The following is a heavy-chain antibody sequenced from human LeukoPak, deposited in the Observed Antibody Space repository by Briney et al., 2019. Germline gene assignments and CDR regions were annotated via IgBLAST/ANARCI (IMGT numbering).Heavy chain of an antibody. J-gene: IGHJ3*02. CDR1: GFTFSGSA. Sequence: GGSLRLSCAAWGFTFSGSAMHWVRQASGKGLEWVGRIRSKANSYATAYAASVKGRFTISRDDSKNTAYLQMNSLKTEDTAMYYCTTRNPDAFDIWGQGTMVTVSS. CDR2: IRSKANSYAT. CDR3: TTRNPDAFDI. V-gene: IGHV3-73*01.